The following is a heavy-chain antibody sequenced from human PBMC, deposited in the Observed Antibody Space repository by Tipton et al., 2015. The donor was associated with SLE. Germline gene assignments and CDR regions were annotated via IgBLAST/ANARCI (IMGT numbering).Heavy chain of an antibody. CDR3: ARDYDFWSGYLPHGMDV. J-gene: IGHJ6*02. D-gene: IGHD3-3*01. V-gene: IGHV4-59*01. Sequence: LRLSCTVSGGSISTYYWSWIRQPPGKGLEWIGYIYYTGSTNYNPSLKSRVTISVDTAKNQFSLTLSSVTAADTAVYYCARDYDFWSGYLPHGMDVWGQGTTVTVSS. CDR1: GGSISTYY. CDR2: IYYTGST.